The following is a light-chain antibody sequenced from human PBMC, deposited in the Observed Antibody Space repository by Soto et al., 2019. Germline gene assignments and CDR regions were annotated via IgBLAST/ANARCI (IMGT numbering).Light chain of an antibody. CDR1: QSVSSTY. V-gene: IGKV3-20*01. J-gene: IGKJ1*01. Sequence: ESVLTHSPGTLSFSLGERATLSCRASQSVSSTYLAWYQQKPGQAPRLLIYGASSRATGIPDRFSGGGSGTDFTLTISRLEPEDFAVYYCQQYGSSPRTFGQGTKVDI. CDR2: GAS. CDR3: QQYGSSPRT.